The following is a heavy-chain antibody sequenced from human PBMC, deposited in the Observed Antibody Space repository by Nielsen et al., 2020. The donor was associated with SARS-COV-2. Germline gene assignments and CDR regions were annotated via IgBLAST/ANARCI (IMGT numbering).Heavy chain of an antibody. Sequence: ASVKVSCKASGYTFTSYDINWVRQATGQGLEWMGWMNPNSGNTGYAQKFQGRVTMTRNTSISTAYMELSSLRSEDTAVYYCARPGKYYYGSGSSQSDYWGQGTLVTVSS. CDR3: ARPGKYYYGSGSSQSDY. CDR2: MNPNSGNT. CDR1: GYTFTSYD. V-gene: IGHV1-8*01. D-gene: IGHD3-10*01. J-gene: IGHJ4*02.